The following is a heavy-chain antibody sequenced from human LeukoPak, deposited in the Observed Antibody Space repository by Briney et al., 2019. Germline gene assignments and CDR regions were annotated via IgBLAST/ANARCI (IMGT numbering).Heavy chain of an antibody. CDR1: GYTFTIYG. CDR3: ARDAIQGYYFDY. CDR2: ISAYNGNT. J-gene: IGHJ4*02. Sequence: GASVTLSFTASGYTFTIYGISWVRQAPGQGLEWMGWISAYNGNTNYAKKLQGRVTMTTDTSTSTAYMELRSLRSYDTAVYYCARDAIQGYYFDYWGQGTLVTVSS. D-gene: IGHD2-21*01. V-gene: IGHV1-18*01.